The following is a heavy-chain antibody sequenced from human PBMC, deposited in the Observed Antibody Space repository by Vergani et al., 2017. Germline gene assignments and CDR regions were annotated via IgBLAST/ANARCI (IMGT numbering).Heavy chain of an antibody. CDR2: IYYSGST. J-gene: IGHJ6*03. Sequence: QVQLQESGPGLVKPSETLSLTFTVSGGSISSYYWSWIRQPPGKGLGWIGTIYYSGSTNYNPSLKSRVTISVDTSKNQFSLKLSSVTAADTAVYYCARVLRRSYYYYIDVWGKGTTVTVSS. CDR3: ARVLRRSYYYYIDV. D-gene: IGHD4-23*01. CDR1: GGSISSYY. V-gene: IGHV4-59*01.